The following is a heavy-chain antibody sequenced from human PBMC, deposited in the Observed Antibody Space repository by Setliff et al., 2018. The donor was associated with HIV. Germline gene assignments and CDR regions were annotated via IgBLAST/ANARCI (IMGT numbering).Heavy chain of an antibody. D-gene: IGHD4-17*01. CDR1: GYTFTNYD. V-gene: IGHV1-18*01. J-gene: IGHJ6*03. CDR3: ARGGDYLGIPSYYYYYLAV. Sequence: ASVKVSCKASGYTFTNYDISWVRQAPGQGLEWMGWISTYSGNTNYAQKLQGRVTMTTDTSTSTAYMELRSLRSEDTAVYYCARGGDYLGIPSYYYYYLAVWGKGTTVTVSS. CDR2: ISTYSGNT.